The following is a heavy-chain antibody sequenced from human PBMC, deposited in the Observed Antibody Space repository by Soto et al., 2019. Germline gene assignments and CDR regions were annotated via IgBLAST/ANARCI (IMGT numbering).Heavy chain of an antibody. Sequence: SETLSLTCSVSGGSVSDKTYYWSWIRQPPGKRLEWIGYVYYSGTTNYNPSLKSRVTISVDLSKNRSSLRLSSVTTADTALYYCARTTAVPNTLRSRYFFDYWGQGTLVTVSS. CDR2: VYYSGTT. V-gene: IGHV4-61*01. D-gene: IGHD4-17*01. CDR3: ARTTAVPNTLRSRYFFDY. CDR1: GGSVSDKTYY. J-gene: IGHJ4*02.